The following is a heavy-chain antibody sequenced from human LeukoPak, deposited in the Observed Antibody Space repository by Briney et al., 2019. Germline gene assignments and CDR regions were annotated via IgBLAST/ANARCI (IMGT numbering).Heavy chain of an antibody. D-gene: IGHD3-9*01. J-gene: IGHJ4*02. V-gene: IGHV4-34*01. CDR2: INHSGST. CDR1: GGSFSGYY. Sequence: PSETLSLTCAVYGGSFSGYYWSWIRQPPGKGLEWIGEINHSGSTNYNPSLKSRVTISVDTSKNQFSLKLSSVTAADTAVYYCAKDFRADILTTQFDYWGQGTLVTVSS. CDR3: AKDFRADILTTQFDY.